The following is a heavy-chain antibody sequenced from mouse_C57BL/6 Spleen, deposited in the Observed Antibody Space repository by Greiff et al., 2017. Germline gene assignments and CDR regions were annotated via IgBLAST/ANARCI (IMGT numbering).Heavy chain of an antibody. CDR2: ISDGGSYT. J-gene: IGHJ1*03. Sequence: EVKVVESGGGLVKPGGSLKLSCAASGFTFSSYAMSWVRQTPEKRLEWVATISDGGSYTYYQDNVKGRFTFSRDNAKNNLYLQMSHLKSEDTAMYYCARVRSLGGYFDVWGTGTTVTVSS. CDR3: ARVRSLGGYFDV. CDR1: GFTFSSYA. V-gene: IGHV5-4*03. D-gene: IGHD4-1*01.